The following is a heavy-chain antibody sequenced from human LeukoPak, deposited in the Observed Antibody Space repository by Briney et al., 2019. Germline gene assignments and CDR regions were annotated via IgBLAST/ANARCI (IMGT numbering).Heavy chain of an antibody. Sequence: SETLSLTCTVSGGSISSYYWSWIRQPPGKGLEWIGYIYYSGSTNYNPSLKSRVTISVDTSKNQFSLKLSSVTAGDTAVYYCARGEDILTGYYLDYWGQGTLVTVSS. CDR1: GGSISSYY. CDR2: IYYSGST. J-gene: IGHJ4*02. V-gene: IGHV4-59*01. D-gene: IGHD3-9*01. CDR3: ARGEDILTGYYLDY.